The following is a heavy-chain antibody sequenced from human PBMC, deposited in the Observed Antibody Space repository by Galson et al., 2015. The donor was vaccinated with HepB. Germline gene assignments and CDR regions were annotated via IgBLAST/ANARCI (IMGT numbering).Heavy chain of an antibody. J-gene: IGHJ4*02. V-gene: IGHV5-51*01. CDR2: IYPGESHT. CDR3: ARRGIASEYFDY. Sequence: QSGAEVKKPGESLKISCKGSGSSLTSYWIGWVRQMPGRGLEWMGIIYPGESHTRYSPSFQGQVTISADKSTGTAYLQWSSLKASDTAMYYCARRGIASEYFDYWGQGTLVTVSS. CDR1: GSSLTSYW. D-gene: IGHD1-14*01.